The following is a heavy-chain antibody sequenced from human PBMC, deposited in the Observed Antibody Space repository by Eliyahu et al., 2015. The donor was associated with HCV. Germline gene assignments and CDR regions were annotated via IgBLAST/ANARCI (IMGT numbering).Heavy chain of an antibody. J-gene: IGHJ4*02. V-gene: IGHV6-1*01. CDR3: ARDLLARAGVVNTLYYFDY. D-gene: IGHD3-3*01. Sequence: QVQLQQSGPGLVKPSQTLSLTCAISGDSVSSNSAAWNWIRQSPSRGLEWLGRTYYRSKWYNDYAVSVKSRITINPDTSKNQFSLQLNSVTPEDTAVYYCARDLLARAGVVNTLYYFDYWGQGTLVTVSS. CDR2: TYYRSKWYN. CDR1: GDSVSSNSAA.